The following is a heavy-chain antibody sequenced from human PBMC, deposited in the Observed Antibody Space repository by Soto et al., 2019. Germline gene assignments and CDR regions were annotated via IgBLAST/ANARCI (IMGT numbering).Heavy chain of an antibody. V-gene: IGHV3-13*04. J-gene: IGHJ6*02. CDR3: ARGSSWYGSLLGPYYYYGMDV. D-gene: IGHD6-13*01. Sequence: PGGSLRLSCAASGFTFSDYYMSWIRQATGKGLEWVSAIGTAGDTYYPGSVKGRFTISRENAKNSLYLQMNSLRAGDTAVYHCARGSSWYGSLLGPYYYYGMDVWGQGTTVTVSS. CDR1: GFTFSDYY. CDR2: IGTAGDT.